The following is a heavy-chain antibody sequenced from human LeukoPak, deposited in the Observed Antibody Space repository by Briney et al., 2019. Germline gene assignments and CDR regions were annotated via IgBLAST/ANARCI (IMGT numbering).Heavy chain of an antibody. CDR2: NHYSGST. J-gene: IGHJ5*02. V-gene: IGHV4-61*03. CDR1: GDSVSSGTYY. CDR3: ARIFGSGPGEYTWFDP. D-gene: IGHD3-10*01. Sequence: PSETLSLTCTVSGDSVSSGTYYWYWIRQPPGKGLEWIGYNHYSGSTNYHPSLQTQLTISVDTSKNHFSLKLSSVTAADTAVYYGARIFGSGPGEYTWFDPWGQGTLVTVSS.